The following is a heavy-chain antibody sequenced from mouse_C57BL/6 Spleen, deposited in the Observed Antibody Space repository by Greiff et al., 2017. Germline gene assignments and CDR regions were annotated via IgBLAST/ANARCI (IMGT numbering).Heavy chain of an antibody. Sequence: VQLQQSGPGLVQPSQSLSITCTVSGFSLTSYGVHWVRQSPGKGLEWLGVIWSGGSTDYNAAFISRLSISKDNSKSQVFFKMNSLQADDTAIYYCATKGYYYGSSYDYAMDYWGQGTSVTVSS. J-gene: IGHJ4*01. CDR3: ATKGYYYGSSYDYAMDY. D-gene: IGHD1-1*01. CDR2: IWSGGST. CDR1: GFSLTSYG. V-gene: IGHV2-2*01.